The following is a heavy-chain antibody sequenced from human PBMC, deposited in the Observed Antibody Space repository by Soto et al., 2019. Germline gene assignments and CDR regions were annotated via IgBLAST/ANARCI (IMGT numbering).Heavy chain of an antibody. CDR3: AKGGHSGRDPPGY. V-gene: IGHV3-30*18. Sequence: PGGSLRLSCAASGFTFSSYGMHWVRQAPGQGLEWVAVISYDGSNKYYADSVKGRFTISRDNSKNTLYLQMNSLRAEDTAVYYCAKGGHSGRDPPGYWGQGTLVTVSS. D-gene: IGHD1-26*01. CDR2: ISYDGSNK. CDR1: GFTFSSYG. J-gene: IGHJ4*02.